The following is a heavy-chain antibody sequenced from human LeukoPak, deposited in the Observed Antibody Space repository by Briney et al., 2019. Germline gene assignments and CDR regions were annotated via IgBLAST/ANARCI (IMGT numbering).Heavy chain of an antibody. D-gene: IGHD4-17*01. CDR2: ISGSGGST. Sequence: QAGGSLRLSCAASGFTLSSHAMSWVRQAPGKGLEWVSAISGSGGSTYYADSVKGRFTISRDNSKNTLYLQMNSLRAEDTAVYYCAKFPTVIYTEDFDYWGQGTLVTVSS. CDR3: AKFPTVIYTEDFDY. V-gene: IGHV3-23*01. J-gene: IGHJ4*02. CDR1: GFTLSSHA.